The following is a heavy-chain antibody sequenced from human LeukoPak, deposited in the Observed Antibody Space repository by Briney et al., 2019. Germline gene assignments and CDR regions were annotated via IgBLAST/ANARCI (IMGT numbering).Heavy chain of an antibody. V-gene: IGHV3-30*03. J-gene: IGHJ6*03. CDR1: GFTFSSYG. CDR3: TRVTNGNYYYYYMDV. CDR2: ISYDGSNK. D-gene: IGHD1-1*01. Sequence: PGRSLRLSCAVSGFTFSSYGMHWVRQAPGKGLEWVAVISYDGSNKYYADSVKGRFTISRDKSKNTLYLQMNSLRAEDTAVYYCTRVTNGNYYYYYMDVWGKGTTVTVSS.